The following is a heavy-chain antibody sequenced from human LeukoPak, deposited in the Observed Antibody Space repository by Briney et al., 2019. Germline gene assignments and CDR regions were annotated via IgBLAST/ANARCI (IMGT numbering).Heavy chain of an antibody. Sequence: PGGSLRLSCAASGFTFRSYAMSWVRQAPGKGREWVSAISGSGGSTYYADSVKGRFTISRDNSKNTLYLQMNSLRAEDTAVYYCAKDPYAILTGYRYYFDYWGQGTLVTVSS. CDR3: AKDPYAILTGYRYYFDY. D-gene: IGHD3-9*01. CDR2: ISGSGGST. J-gene: IGHJ4*02. V-gene: IGHV3-23*01. CDR1: GFTFRSYA.